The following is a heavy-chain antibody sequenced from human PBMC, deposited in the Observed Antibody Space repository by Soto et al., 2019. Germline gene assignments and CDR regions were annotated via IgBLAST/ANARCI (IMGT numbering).Heavy chain of an antibody. CDR1: GFLFSTYW. D-gene: IGHD2-21*01. CDR3: AIGGGEYNYFDH. CDR2: SKSDGSST. Sequence: EVQLVESGGGLVQPGGSLRLSCAASGFLFSTYWMFWVRQVPRQGLLWVSRSKSDGSSTSYADSVKGRFTISRDNTKNTLYLQMTSLRAEDTAVYYCAIGGGEYNYFDHWGQGILVTVSS. V-gene: IGHV3-74*01. J-gene: IGHJ4*02.